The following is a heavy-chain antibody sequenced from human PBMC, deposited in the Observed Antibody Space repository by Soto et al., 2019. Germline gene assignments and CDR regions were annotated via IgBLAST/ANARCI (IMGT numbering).Heavy chain of an antibody. V-gene: IGHV1-2*04. CDR3: ARTPHFWSGYSGGYGMDV. D-gene: IGHD3-3*01. J-gene: IGHJ6*02. CDR1: GYTFTGYY. Sequence: ASVKVSCKASGYTFTGYYMHWVRQAPGQGLEWKGWINPNSGGTNYAQKFQGWVTMTRDTSISTAYMELSSLRSDDTAVYYCARTPHFWSGYSGGYGMDVWGQGTTVTVSS. CDR2: INPNSGGT.